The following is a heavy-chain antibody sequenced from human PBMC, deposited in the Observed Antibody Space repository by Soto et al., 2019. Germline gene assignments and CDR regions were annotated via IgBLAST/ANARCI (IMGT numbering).Heavy chain of an antibody. V-gene: IGHV5-51*01. J-gene: IGHJ5*02. CDR1: GYSFTSYW. CDR3: AGGYCTTTICDPWFDP. D-gene: IGHD2-2*01. Sequence: GESLKISCTGVGYSFTSYWIGWVRQMPGKGLEWMGIIYPGDSDTRYSPSFQGQVTISADKSITTAYLQWSSLKASDTAMYYCAGGYCTTTICDPWFDPWGQGMLVTVSS. CDR2: IYPGDSDT.